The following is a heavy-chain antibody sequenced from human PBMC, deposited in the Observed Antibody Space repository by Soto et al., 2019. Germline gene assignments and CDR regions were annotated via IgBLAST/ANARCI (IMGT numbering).Heavy chain of an antibody. D-gene: IGHD5-18*01. V-gene: IGHV3-23*01. Sequence: GGSLRLSCAASGFTFSSYAMSWVRQAPGKGLEWVSAISGSGGSTYYADSVKGRFTISRDNSKNTLYLQMNSLRAEDTAVYYCAKDHFGGGDTAMVFDYWGQGTLVTVSS. J-gene: IGHJ4*02. CDR1: GFTFSSYA. CDR3: AKDHFGGGDTAMVFDY. CDR2: ISGSGGST.